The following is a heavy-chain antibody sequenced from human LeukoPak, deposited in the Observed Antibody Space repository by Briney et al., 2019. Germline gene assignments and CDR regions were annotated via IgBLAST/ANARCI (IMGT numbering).Heavy chain of an antibody. J-gene: IGHJ3*02. Sequence: XTLXXXCXVSGGSISSYYWSWIRQPPGKGLEWIGYIYYSGSTNYNPSLKSRVTISVDTSKNQFSLKLSSVTAADAAVYYCGXXAXXXXXCXXGAFDIWGQGXMVTVSS. CDR1: GGSISSYY. V-gene: IGHV4-59*01. CDR2: IYYSGST. D-gene: IGHD2-21*02. CDR3: GXXAXXXXXCXXGAFDI.